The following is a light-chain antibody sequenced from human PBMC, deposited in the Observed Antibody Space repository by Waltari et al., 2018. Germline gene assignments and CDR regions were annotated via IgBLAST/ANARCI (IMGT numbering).Light chain of an antibody. CDR1: QSVSNN. V-gene: IGKV3-15*01. J-gene: IGKJ1*01. CDR2: GAS. CDR3: QQYSNWPPWT. Sequence: EIVMTQSPATLSVSPGERATLSCRASQSVSNNLAWYQQKPGQTPRLLIYGASTRATGIPARFSCGGSGTEFTLTISSLQSEEFAVYYWQQYSNWPPWTFGQGTKVEIK.